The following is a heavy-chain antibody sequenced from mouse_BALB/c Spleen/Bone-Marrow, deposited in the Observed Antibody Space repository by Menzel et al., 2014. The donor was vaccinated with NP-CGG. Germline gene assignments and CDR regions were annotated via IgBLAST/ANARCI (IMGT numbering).Heavy chain of an antibody. CDR1: GYVFSTYW. CDR2: IYPGDGDT. Sequence: QVQLKDSGAELVRPGSSVKISCESSGYVFSTYWINWVKQRPGQGLEWIGQIYPGDGDTDYNGKFKDKATPTADKSSNTAYMQLSSLTSEDSAVYFCARGGISVDYWGQGTTLTVSS. V-gene: IGHV1-80*01. CDR3: ARGGISVDY. J-gene: IGHJ2*01.